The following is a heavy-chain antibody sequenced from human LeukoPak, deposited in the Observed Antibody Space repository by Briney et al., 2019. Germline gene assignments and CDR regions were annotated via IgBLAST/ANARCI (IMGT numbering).Heavy chain of an antibody. J-gene: IGHJ4*02. V-gene: IGHV3-21*01. D-gene: IGHD3-22*01. CDR3: ARVYYDSSGYYDY. CDR1: GFTFSSYS. Sequence: GGSLRLSCAASGFTFSSYSMNWVRQAPGKGLEWVSSISSSSSYIYYADSVKGRFTISRDNAKNSLYLQMDSLSTEDTAVYYCARVYYDSSGYYDYWGQGTLVTVSS. CDR2: ISSSSSYI.